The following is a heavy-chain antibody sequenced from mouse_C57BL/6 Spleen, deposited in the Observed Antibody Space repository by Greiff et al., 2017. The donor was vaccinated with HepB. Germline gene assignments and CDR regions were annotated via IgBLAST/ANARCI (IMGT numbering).Heavy chain of an antibody. CDR2: IYPGDGDT. D-gene: IGHD4-1*02. CDR3: ARAPTGTSYFDY. Sequence: VQLQQSGAELVKPGASVKISCKASGYAFSSYWMNWVKQRPGKGLEWIGQIYPGDGDTNYNGKFKGKATLTADKSSSTAYMQLSSLTSEDSAVYFCARAPTGTSYFDYWGQGTTLTVSS. J-gene: IGHJ2*01. CDR1: GYAFSSYW. V-gene: IGHV1-80*01.